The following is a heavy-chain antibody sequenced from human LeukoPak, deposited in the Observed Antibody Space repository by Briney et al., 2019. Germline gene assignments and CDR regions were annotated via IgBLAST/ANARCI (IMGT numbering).Heavy chain of an antibody. V-gene: IGHV3-7*03. D-gene: IGHD3-16*01. CDR3: ARNQQLGGHSYYYYGMDV. J-gene: IGHJ6*02. CDR2: INPDGNKK. CDR1: GLTFSSSW. Sequence: GGSLRLSCAVSGLTFSSSWMDWVRQAPGKGLEWVASINPDGNKKYSADSVKGRFTISRDNSKNTLYLQMNSLRADDTAIYYCARNQQLGGHSYYYYGMDVWGQGTTVTVSS.